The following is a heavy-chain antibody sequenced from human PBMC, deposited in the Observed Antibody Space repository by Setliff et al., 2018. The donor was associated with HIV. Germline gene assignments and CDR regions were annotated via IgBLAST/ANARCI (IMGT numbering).Heavy chain of an antibody. V-gene: IGHV4-4*08. CDR3: ARLSRWGTMTTLDF. CDR2: IYTSGIT. J-gene: IGHJ4*02. CDR1: GGSISNYY. Sequence: SETLSLTCTVSGGSISNYYWSWIRQPPGKGLEWIGYIYTSGITNHKPSLKSRATISVDTSKNQFSLTLSSVTAADTAAYFCARLSRWGTMTTLDFWGQGTLVTVSS. D-gene: IGHD4-4*01.